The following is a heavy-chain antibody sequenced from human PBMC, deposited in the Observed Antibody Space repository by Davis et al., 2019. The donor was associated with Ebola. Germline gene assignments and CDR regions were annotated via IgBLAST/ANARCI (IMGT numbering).Heavy chain of an antibody. Sequence: MPSETLSLTCTVSGGSISSGGYYWGWIRQPPGKGLEWIGSIYYSGSTYYNPSLKSRVTISVDTSKNQFSLKLSSVTAADTAVYYCARDSGWGIYNPFDYWGQGTLVTVSS. V-gene: IGHV4-39*02. CDR1: GGSISSGGYY. CDR3: ARDSGWGIYNPFDY. D-gene: IGHD6-19*01. CDR2: IYYSGST. J-gene: IGHJ4*02.